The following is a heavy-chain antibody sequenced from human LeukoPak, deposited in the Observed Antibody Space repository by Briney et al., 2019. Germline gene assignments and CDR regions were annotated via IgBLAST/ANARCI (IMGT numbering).Heavy chain of an antibody. CDR1: GGSISSYY. J-gene: IGHJ4*02. CDR2: IYYSGST. CDR3: ARVGTYGSGSYLSWLDY. V-gene: IGHV4-59*01. Sequence: SETLSLTCTVSGGSISSYYWSWIRQPPGKGLEWIGYIYYSGSTNYNPSLKSRVTISADTSKNQFSLKLSSVTAADTAVYYCARVGTYGSGSYLSWLDYWGQGTLVTVSS. D-gene: IGHD3-10*01.